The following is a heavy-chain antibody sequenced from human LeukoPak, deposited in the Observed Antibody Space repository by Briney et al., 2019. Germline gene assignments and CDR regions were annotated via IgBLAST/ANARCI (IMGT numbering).Heavy chain of an antibody. D-gene: IGHD4-11*01. J-gene: IGHJ6*02. CDR1: GGTFSSYA. CDR3: ARGPTVTKYVYYYYGMDV. Sequence: ASVKVSCKASGGTFSSYAISWVRQAPGQGLEWMGGIIPIFGTANYAQKFQGRVTITADESTSTAYMELSSLRSEDTAVYYCARGPTVTKYVYYYYGMDVWGQGTTVTVSS. CDR2: IIPIFGTA. V-gene: IGHV1-69*13.